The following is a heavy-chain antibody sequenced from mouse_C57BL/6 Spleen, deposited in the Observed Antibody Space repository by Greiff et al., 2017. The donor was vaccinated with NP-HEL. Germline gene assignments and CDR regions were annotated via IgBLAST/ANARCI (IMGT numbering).Heavy chain of an antibody. CDR2: IYPGDGDT. V-gene: IGHV1-80*01. J-gene: IGHJ2*01. CDR3: ASHYYGSSYFDY. D-gene: IGHD1-1*01. Sequence: VQLQQSGAELVKPGASVKISCKASGYAFSSYWMNWVKQRPGKGLEWIGQIYPGDGDTTYNGKFKGKATLTADKSSSTAYMQLSSLTSEDSAVYFCASHYYGSSYFDYWGQGTTLTVSS. CDR1: GYAFSSYW.